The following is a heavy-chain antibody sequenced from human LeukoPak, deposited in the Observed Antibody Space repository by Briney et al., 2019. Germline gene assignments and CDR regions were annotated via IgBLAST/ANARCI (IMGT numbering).Heavy chain of an antibody. J-gene: IGHJ6*02. V-gene: IGHV3-7*01. Sequence: GGSLRLSCAASGFTFSSYWMSWVRQAPGKGLEWVANINEDGSEKYYVDSVKGRFTISRDNAKNSLYLQMNSLRAEDTAVYYCARDDEQYSGYGMDVWGQGTTVTVSS. CDR3: ARDDEQYSGYGMDV. CDR1: GFTFSSYW. CDR2: INEDGSEK. D-gene: IGHD5-12*01.